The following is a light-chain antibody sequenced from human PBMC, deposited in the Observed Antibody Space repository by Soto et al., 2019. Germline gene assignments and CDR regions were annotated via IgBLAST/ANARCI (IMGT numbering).Light chain of an antibody. J-gene: IGLJ1*01. CDR1: SSDLASYNR. Sequence: QSALTQPPSVSGSPGQSVTISCTGTSSDLASYNRVSWYQRPPGTGPKLMISEVNNRPSGVSNRFSGSKSGNTAYLTISGLQVEDQAEYFCFSFTTTSTHVFGTGTKVTVL. V-gene: IGLV2-18*02. CDR2: EVN. CDR3: FSFTTTSTHV.